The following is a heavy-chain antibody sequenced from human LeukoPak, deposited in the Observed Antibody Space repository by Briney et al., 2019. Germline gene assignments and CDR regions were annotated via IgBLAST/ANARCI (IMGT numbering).Heavy chain of an antibody. CDR1: GFTVSSKY. CDR3: AREGGVDTGYYFDY. D-gene: IGHD5-18*01. J-gene: IGHJ4*02. V-gene: IGHV3-53*01. CDR2: IYSGGST. Sequence: GGSLRLSCVASGFTVSSKYMSWVRQAPGKGLEWVSAIYSGGSTYNADSVKGRFTNSRDNSKNTLYLQMNSLRAEDTAVYYCAREGGVDTGYYFDYWGQGTLVTVSS.